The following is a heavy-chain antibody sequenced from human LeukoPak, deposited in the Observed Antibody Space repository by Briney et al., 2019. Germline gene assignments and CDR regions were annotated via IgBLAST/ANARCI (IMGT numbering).Heavy chain of an antibody. J-gene: IGHJ5*02. CDR1: GGSISSSSYY. Sequence: SETLSLTCTVSGGSISSSSYYWGWIRQPPGKGLEWIGSIDYSGITYYNPSLKSRVTISVDTSKNQFPLKLSSVTAADTAVYYCASRLTRGIYVPAAMKPFDPWGQGTLVTVSS. CDR3: ASRLTRGIYVPAAMKPFDP. V-gene: IGHV4-39*01. CDR2: IDYSGIT. D-gene: IGHD2-2*01.